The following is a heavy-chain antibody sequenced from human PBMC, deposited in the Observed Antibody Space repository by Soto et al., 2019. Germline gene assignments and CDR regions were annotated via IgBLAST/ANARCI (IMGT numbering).Heavy chain of an antibody. CDR1: GFTFSSYA. CDR2: ISGSGGST. V-gene: IGHV3-23*01. Sequence: GGSLRLSCAASGFTFSSYAMSWVRQAPGKGLEWVSAISGSGGSTYYADSVKGRFTISRDNSKNTLYLQMNSLRAEDTAVYYCAKDQGQYCSGGSCYVDAEYFQHWGQGTLVTVSS. CDR3: AKDQGQYCSGGSCYVDAEYFQH. J-gene: IGHJ1*01. D-gene: IGHD2-15*01.